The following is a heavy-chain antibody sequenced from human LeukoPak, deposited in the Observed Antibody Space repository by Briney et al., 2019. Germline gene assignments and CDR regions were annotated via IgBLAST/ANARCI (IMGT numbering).Heavy chain of an antibody. V-gene: IGHV3-7*01. Sequence: GGSLRLSCAASGFTFNSYWMAWVRQAPGKGLEWVANIKQDGNKKYYVDSVKGRFTISRDNAKNSLYLQMNSLRGEDTAVYYCAKDVTYYDFWSGYPSWFDPWGQGTLVTVSS. D-gene: IGHD3-3*01. CDR1: GFTFNSYW. CDR2: IKQDGNKK. J-gene: IGHJ5*02. CDR3: AKDVTYYDFWSGYPSWFDP.